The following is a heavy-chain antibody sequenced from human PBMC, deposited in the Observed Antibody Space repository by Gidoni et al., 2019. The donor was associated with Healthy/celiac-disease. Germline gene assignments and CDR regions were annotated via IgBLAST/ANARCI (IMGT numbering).Heavy chain of an antibody. CDR1: GFTFSAYY. Sequence: QVQLVESGGGLVKPAGSLRLSCAASGFTFSAYYLSWIRQAPGKGLEWVSYISSSGSTIYYADSVKGRFTISRDNAKNSLYLQMNSLRAEDTAVYYCAREAGYSGSYYDPGAFDIWGQGTMVTVSS. J-gene: IGHJ3*02. CDR2: ISSSGSTI. CDR3: AREAGYSGSYYDPGAFDI. V-gene: IGHV3-11*01. D-gene: IGHD1-26*01.